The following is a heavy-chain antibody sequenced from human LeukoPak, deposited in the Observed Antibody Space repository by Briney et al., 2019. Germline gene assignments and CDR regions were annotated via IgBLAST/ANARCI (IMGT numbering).Heavy chain of an antibody. CDR3: ARDLQYCDFWSGYSPDYYMDV. Sequence: ASVKVSCKASGYTFTSYGISWVRQAPGQGLEWMGWISAYNGNTNYAQKLQGRVTMTTDTSTSTAYMELRSLRSDDTAVYYCARDLQYCDFWSGYSPDYYMDVWGKGTTVTVSS. D-gene: IGHD3-3*01. CDR1: GYTFTSYG. J-gene: IGHJ6*03. V-gene: IGHV1-18*01. CDR2: ISAYNGNT.